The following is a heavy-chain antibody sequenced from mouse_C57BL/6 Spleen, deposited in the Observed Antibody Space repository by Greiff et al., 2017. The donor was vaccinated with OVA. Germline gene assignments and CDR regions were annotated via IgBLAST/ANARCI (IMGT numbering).Heavy chain of an antibody. D-gene: IGHD1-2*01. J-gene: IGHJ4*01. CDR3: ARKAITTYAMDY. CDR1: GFSLTSYG. Sequence: VKLMESGPGLVQPSQSLSTTCTVSGFSLTSYGVHWVRQSPGKGLEWLGVIWSGGSTDYNAAFISRLSISKDNSKSQVFFKMNSLQADDTAIYYCARKAITTYAMDYWGQGTSVTVSS. V-gene: IGHV2-2*01. CDR2: IWSGGST.